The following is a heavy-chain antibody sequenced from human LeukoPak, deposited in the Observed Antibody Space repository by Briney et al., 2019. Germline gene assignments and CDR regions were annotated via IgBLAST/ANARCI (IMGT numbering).Heavy chain of an antibody. CDR2: IYASGST. J-gene: IGHJ4*02. D-gene: IGHD3-10*01. CDR1: GDSFSLYY. V-gene: IGHV4-4*07. CDR3: ARGELRITMVRGVRYYFDY. Sequence: SETLSLTCTVSGDSFSLYYWSWIRQPAGKGLEWIGHIYASGSTNYNPSLKSRVTMSVDTSKNQFSLRLSSVTAADTAVYYCARGELRITMVRGVRYYFDYWGQGTLVTVSS.